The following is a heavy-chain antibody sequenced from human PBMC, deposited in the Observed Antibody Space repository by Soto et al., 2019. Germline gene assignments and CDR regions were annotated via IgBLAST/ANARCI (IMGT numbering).Heavy chain of an antibody. V-gene: IGHV3-23*01. J-gene: IGHJ4*02. CDR3: AKAPTNYGSGSYYYY. Sequence: PGGSLRLSCAASGFTFSSYAMSWVRQAPGKGLEWVSAISGSGGSTYYADSVKGRFTISRDNSKNTLYLQMNSLRAEDTAVYYCAKAPTNYGSGSYYYYWGQGTLVTVSS. CDR1: GFTFSSYA. D-gene: IGHD3-10*01. CDR2: ISGSGGST.